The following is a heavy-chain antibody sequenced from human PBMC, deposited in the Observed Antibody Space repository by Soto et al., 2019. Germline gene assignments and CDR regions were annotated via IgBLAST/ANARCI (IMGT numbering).Heavy chain of an antibody. J-gene: IGHJ4*02. CDR3: ARGQSKGGYSYGGGNY. V-gene: IGHV3-7*01. CDR1: GFTFSSYW. Sequence: GGSLRLSCAASGFTFSSYWMSWVRQAPGKGLEWVANIKQDGSEKYYVDSVKGRFTISRDNAKNSLYLQMNSLRAEDTAVYYCARGQSKGGYSYGGGNYWGQGTLVTVSS. CDR2: IKQDGSEK. D-gene: IGHD5-18*01.